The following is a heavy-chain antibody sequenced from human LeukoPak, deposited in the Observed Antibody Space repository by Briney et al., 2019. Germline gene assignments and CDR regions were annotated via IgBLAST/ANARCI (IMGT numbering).Heavy chain of an antibody. CDR1: GYSFTTYW. CDR3: ARGHFPSYTSFDH. V-gene: IGHV5-51*01. J-gene: IGHJ4*02. CDR2: IYPGDSDT. D-gene: IGHD3-16*02. Sequence: PGESLKISCKGSGYSFTTYWIGWVRQMPGKGLEWMGIIYPGDSDTRYNPSFQGQVTISADKSISTAYLQWSSLKASDTAMYYCARGHFPSYTSFDHWGQGTLATVSS.